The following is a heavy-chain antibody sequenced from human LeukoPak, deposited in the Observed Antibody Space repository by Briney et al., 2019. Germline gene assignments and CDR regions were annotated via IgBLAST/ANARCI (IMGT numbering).Heavy chain of an antibody. CDR2: IRLRSNTI. J-gene: IGHJ4*02. V-gene: IGHV3-48*04. CDR1: GFTFSNYS. Sequence: PGGSLRLSCVASGFTFSNYSMNWVRQAPGKGLEWVSYIRLRSNTIYYAESVKGRFTTSRDNAKNSLYLQMNSLRAEDTAVYYCATLGEWEPSPNPTYDYWGQGTLATVSS. D-gene: IGHD1-26*01. CDR3: ATLGEWEPSPNPTYDY.